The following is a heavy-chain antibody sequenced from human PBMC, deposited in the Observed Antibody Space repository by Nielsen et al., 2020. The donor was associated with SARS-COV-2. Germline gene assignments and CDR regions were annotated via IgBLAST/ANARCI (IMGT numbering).Heavy chain of an antibody. CDR3: ARGDLMGVTWYYFDQ. D-gene: IGHD1-26*01. Sequence: ASVKVSCKASGYTFTTYYVNWVRQAPGQGLEWLGIINPSGGSTNYAQRFQGRITMTRDTSTRIVYMELSSLRSEDTAVYYCARGDLMGVTWYYFDQWGQGTLVAVSS. CDR1: GYTFTTYY. J-gene: IGHJ4*02. CDR2: INPSGGST. V-gene: IGHV1-46*01.